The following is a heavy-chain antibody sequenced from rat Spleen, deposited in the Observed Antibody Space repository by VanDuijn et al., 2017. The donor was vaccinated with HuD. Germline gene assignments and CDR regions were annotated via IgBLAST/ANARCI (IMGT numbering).Heavy chain of an antibody. CDR1: GFPLTSYH. CDR3: TRDHSYWGSYYPGGFAY. Sequence: QVQLKESGPGLVQPSQTLSLTCTVSGFPLTSYHLSCVRQPPGKVLEWMGVIWPGVSTAYTSVLKSRLSISRDTSKSQLFLKMNSLQTEDTAIYFCTRDHSYWGSYYPGGFAYWGQGTLVTVSS. V-gene: IGHV2-43*01. J-gene: IGHJ3*01. CDR2: IWPGVST. D-gene: IGHD1-12*02.